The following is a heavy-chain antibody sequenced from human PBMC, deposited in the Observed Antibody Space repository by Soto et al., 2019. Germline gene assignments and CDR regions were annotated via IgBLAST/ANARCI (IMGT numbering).Heavy chain of an antibody. Sequence: GASVKVPCKASGYTFTSYGISWVRQAPGQGLEWMGWISAYNGNTNYARKLQGRVTMTTDTSTSTAYMELRSLRSDDTAVYYCARDVEMATITGGFDYWGQGTLVTVSS. D-gene: IGHD5-12*01. CDR3: ARDVEMATITGGFDY. V-gene: IGHV1-18*01. CDR2: ISAYNGNT. J-gene: IGHJ4*02. CDR1: GYTFTSYG.